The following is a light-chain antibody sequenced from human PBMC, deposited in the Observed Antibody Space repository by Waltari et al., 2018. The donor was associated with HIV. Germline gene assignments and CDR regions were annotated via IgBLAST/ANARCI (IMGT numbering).Light chain of an antibody. Sequence: YELTQPPSVSVSPGQTATLTCSGDALPTQFASCYQQKPGQAPLLVIYKDSGRPSGIPDRFSGSNSGTTVTLIISGVQAEDEADYYCESADSTGNYWAFGGGTKLTVL. CDR2: KDS. CDR3: ESADSTGNYWA. CDR1: ALPTQF. V-gene: IGLV3-25*03. J-gene: IGLJ2*01.